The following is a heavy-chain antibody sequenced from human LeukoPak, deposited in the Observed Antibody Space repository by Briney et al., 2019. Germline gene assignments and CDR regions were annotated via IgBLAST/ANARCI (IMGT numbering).Heavy chain of an antibody. J-gene: IGHJ4*02. V-gene: IGHV3-23*01. CDR3: AKGSSTWSVDY. CDR1: GFTFSSYA. Sequence: PGGSLRLSCAASGFTFSSYAMSWVRKAPGRGLEWVSAVSASGGSTYYADSVKGRFTISRDNSKNTLYLQMNSLRAEDTAVYYCAKGSSTWSVDYWGQGTLVTVSS. D-gene: IGHD6-13*01. CDR2: VSASGGST.